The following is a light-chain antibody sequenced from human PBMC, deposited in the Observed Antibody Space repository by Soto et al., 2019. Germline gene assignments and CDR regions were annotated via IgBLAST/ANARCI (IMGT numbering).Light chain of an antibody. J-gene: IGLJ2*01. V-gene: IGLV2-14*03. CDR3: SSYTTTSTYVV. CDR1: SSDIGGYNY. CDR2: DVH. Sequence: QSVLTQPASVSASPGQSITISCTGTSSDIGGYNYVSWYQQHPGKAPKLMISDVHNRPSGVSDRFSGSKSGTTASLTISGLQPEDEAHYFCSSYTTTSTYVVFGGGTKLTVL.